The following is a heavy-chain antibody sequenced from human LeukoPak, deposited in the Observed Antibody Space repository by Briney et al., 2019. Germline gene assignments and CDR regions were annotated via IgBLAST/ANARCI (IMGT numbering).Heavy chain of an antibody. V-gene: IGHV4-59*12. J-gene: IGHJ4*02. Sequence: PSETLSLTCTVSSGSTSFYYWSWIRQSPGKGLESIGYIYYNGSTGYNPSLKSRVTVSLDKSKNQFSLNLSSVTAADTAVYYCARGGGFSLDYWGQGTLVTVSS. CDR1: SGSTSFYY. CDR2: IYYNGST. CDR3: ARGGGFSLDY.